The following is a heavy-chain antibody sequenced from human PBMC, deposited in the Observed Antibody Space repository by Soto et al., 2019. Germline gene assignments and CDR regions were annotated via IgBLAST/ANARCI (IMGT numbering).Heavy chain of an antibody. CDR2: INHSGST. V-gene: IGHV4-34*01. D-gene: IGHD6-19*01. CDR3: ARLVAGKNYGMDV. Sequence: PSETLSLTCAVYGGTFSGYYWSWIRQPPGKGLEWIGEINHSGSTNYNPSLKSRVTISVDTSKNQFSLKLSSVTAADTAVYYCARLVAGKNYGMDVSAQGTTVTLSS. J-gene: IGHJ6*02. CDR1: GGTFSGYY.